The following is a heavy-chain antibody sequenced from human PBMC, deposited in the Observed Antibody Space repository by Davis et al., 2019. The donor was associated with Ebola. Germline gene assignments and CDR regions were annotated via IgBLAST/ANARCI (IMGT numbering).Heavy chain of an antibody. J-gene: IGHJ4*02. Sequence: GESLKISCAASGFTFSSYGMHWVRQAPGKGLEWVAVISYDGSNKYYADSVKGRFTISRDNSKNTLYLQMNSLRAEDTAVYYCARDLSHYFDYWGQGTLVTVSS. CDR3: ARDLSHYFDY. D-gene: IGHD3-16*01. V-gene: IGHV3-30*03. CDR1: GFTFSSYG. CDR2: ISYDGSNK.